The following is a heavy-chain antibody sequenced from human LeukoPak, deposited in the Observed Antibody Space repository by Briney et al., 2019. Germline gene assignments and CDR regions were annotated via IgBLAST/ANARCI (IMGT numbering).Heavy chain of an antibody. J-gene: IGHJ5*02. CDR3: ARRPGFLEWLSSGYWFDP. CDR1: GFTFSSYA. CDR2: ISGSGGST. D-gene: IGHD3-3*01. Sequence: PGGSLRLSCAASGFTFSSYAMSWVRQAPGKGLEWVSAISGSGGSTYYADSVKGRFTISRDNSKNTLYLQMNSLRAEGTAVYYCARRPGFLEWLSSGYWFDPWGQGTLVTVSS. V-gene: IGHV3-23*01.